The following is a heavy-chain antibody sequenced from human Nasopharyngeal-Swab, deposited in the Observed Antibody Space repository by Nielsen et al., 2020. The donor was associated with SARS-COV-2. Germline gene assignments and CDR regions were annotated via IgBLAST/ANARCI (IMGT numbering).Heavy chain of an antibody. Sequence: GGSLRLSCAASGFTFSSYSMNWVRQAPGKGLEWVSSISSSSSYIYYADSVKGRFTISRDNAKNSLYLQMNSLRVEDTAVYYCARGVGAYGSGPLFDYWGQGTLVTVSS. D-gene: IGHD3-10*01. V-gene: IGHV3-21*01. CDR2: ISSSSSYI. CDR3: ARGVGAYGSGPLFDY. J-gene: IGHJ4*02. CDR1: GFTFSSYS.